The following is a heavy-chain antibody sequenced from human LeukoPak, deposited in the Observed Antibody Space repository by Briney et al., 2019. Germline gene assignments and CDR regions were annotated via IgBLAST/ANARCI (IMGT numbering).Heavy chain of an antibody. Sequence: SQTLSLTCTVSGGSISSGSYYWSWIRQPAGKGLEWIGRIYTSGSTNYNPSLKSRVTISVDTSKNQFSLKLSSVTAADTAVYYCARGGKWYQLLSYWGQGTLVTVSS. D-gene: IGHD2-2*01. CDR1: GGSISSGSYY. J-gene: IGHJ4*02. V-gene: IGHV4-61*02. CDR3: ARGGKWYQLLSY. CDR2: IYTSGST.